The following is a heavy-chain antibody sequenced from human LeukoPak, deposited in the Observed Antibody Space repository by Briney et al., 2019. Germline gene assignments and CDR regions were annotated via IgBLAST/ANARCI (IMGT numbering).Heavy chain of an antibody. Sequence: SETLSLTCTVSGGSISSYYWSWIRQPPGKGLEWIGYIYYIGTTNYNPSLKSRVTMSVDTSKNQFSLKLSSVTAADTAVYYCARLNDGSGYAIDYWGQGTLVTVSS. CDR2: IYYIGTT. CDR1: GGSISSYY. V-gene: IGHV4-59*08. D-gene: IGHD3-22*01. J-gene: IGHJ4*02. CDR3: ARLNDGSGYAIDY.